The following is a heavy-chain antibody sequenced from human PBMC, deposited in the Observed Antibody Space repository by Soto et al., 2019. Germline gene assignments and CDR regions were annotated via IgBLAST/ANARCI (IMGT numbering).Heavy chain of an antibody. D-gene: IGHD3-10*01. CDR1: GYTFTGYY. CDR3: ARDYYGSGSLNNWFDP. J-gene: IGHJ5*02. V-gene: IGHV1-2*04. Sequence: AASVKVSCKASGYTFTGYYMHWVRQAPGQGLEWMGWINPNSGGTNYAQKFQGWVTMTRDTSISTAYMELSRLRSDDTAVYYCARDYYGSGSLNNWFDPWGQGTLVTVS. CDR2: INPNSGGT.